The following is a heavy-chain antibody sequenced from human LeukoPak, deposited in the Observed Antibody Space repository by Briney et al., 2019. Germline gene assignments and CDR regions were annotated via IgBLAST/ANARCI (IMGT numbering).Heavy chain of an antibody. V-gene: IGHV4-59*08. D-gene: IGHD3-22*01. CDR1: GASINNNF. J-gene: IGHJ4*01. Sequence: SETLSLTCTVSGASINNNFWTWIRQPPGKGLEWIGYIYSSGSANYNPSLKSRVIISGDTSKNQISLTLTSVTAADTAVYFCARHRDYYDTWSHGTLVTVSS. CDR3: ARHRDYYDT. CDR2: IYSSGSA.